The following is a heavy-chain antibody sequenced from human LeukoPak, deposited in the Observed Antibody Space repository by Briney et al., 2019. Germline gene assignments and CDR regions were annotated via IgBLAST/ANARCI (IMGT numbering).Heavy chain of an antibody. D-gene: IGHD4-17*01. CDR1: GFTFSSYG. Sequence: GGSLRLSCAASGFTFSSYGMHWVRQAPGKGLEWVAFIRYDGSNKYYADSVKGRFTISRDNSKNTLYLQMNSLRAEDTAIYYCAKDHGDYPSRYFDVWGRGTLVTVSS. J-gene: IGHJ2*01. CDR2: IRYDGSNK. V-gene: IGHV3-30*02. CDR3: AKDHGDYPSRYFDV.